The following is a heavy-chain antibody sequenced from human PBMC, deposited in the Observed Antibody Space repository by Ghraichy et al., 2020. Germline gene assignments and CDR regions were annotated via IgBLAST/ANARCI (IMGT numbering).Heavy chain of an antibody. CDR2: IKQDGSEK. D-gene: IGHD3-10*01. J-gene: IGHJ4*02. V-gene: IGHV3-7*03. CDR3: VAGSCLD. Sequence: SCAASGLTFSIYWMSWVRQAPGKGLEGVANIKQDGSEKYYVDSVKGRFTISRDNAKNSLYLQMNSLGAEVTAVYYCVAGSCLDWGQGTLVTVS. CDR1: GLTFSIYW.